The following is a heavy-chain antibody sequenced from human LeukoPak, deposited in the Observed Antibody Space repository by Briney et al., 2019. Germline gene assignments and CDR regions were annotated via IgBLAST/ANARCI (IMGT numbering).Heavy chain of an antibody. CDR2: MSRWEEST. V-gene: IGHV3-64D*06. Sequence: AGGSLRLSCSASGYPFSSYPMHWVRQAPGRGREYVSAMSRWEESTSYADSVDGRLTIPRDNSKNTLYLQMGSLRAEDTAVYSCAKDRTGEYHFDCWGQGTLVTVSS. J-gene: IGHJ4*02. CDR1: GYPFSSYP. CDR3: AKDRTGEYHFDC. D-gene: IGHD4-17*01.